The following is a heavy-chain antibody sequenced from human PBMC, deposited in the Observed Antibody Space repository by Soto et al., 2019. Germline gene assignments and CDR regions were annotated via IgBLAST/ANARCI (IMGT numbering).Heavy chain of an antibody. CDR1: GYTFTSYG. CDR3: ARRTLGSSIGIGDY. J-gene: IGHJ4*02. Sequence: QVQLVQSGAEVKKPGASVKVSCKASGYTFTSYGISWVRQAPGQGLEWMGCISGDDGNTDSAQNLQGRITMTTDPSTSPAYMAGRSLGSADTAVYYCARRTLGSSIGIGDYWGQGALVTVSS. D-gene: IGHD7-27*01. CDR2: ISGDDGNT. V-gene: IGHV1-18*01.